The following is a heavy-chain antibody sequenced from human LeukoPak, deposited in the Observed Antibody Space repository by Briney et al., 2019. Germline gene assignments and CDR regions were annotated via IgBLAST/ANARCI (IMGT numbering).Heavy chain of an antibody. CDR3: ARMSGETSRQSAFDI. CDR1: GYTLTELS. D-gene: IGHD1-26*01. CDR2: FDPEDGET. J-gene: IGHJ3*02. Sequence: ASVKVSCKVSGYTLTELSMHWVRQAPGKGLEWMGGFDPEDGETIYAQKFQGRVTMTEDTSTDTAYMELSSLRSEDTAVYYCARMSGETSRQSAFDIWGQGTMVTVSS. V-gene: IGHV1-24*01.